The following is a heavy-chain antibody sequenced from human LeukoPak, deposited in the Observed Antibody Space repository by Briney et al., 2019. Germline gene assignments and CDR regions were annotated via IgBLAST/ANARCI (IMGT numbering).Heavy chain of an antibody. CDR2: IYPGDSDT. D-gene: IGHD3-22*01. CDR1: GYSFTSYW. Sequence: GESLKISCKGSGYSFTSYWIGWVRQMPGKGLEWMGIIYPGDSDTRYSPSFQGQVTISADKSISTAYLQWSRLKASDTAMYYCATGPYYYDSSGYYDGLDYWGQGTLVTVSS. V-gene: IGHV5-51*01. J-gene: IGHJ4*02. CDR3: ATGPYYYDSSGYYDGLDY.